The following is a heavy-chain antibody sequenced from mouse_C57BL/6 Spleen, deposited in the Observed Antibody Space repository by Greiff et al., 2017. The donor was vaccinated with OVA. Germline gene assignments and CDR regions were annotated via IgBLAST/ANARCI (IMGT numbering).Heavy chain of an antibody. J-gene: IGHJ2*01. CDR2: IYPGDGDT. V-gene: IGHV1-80*01. CDR3: ARLGDGYYVFDY. D-gene: IGHD2-3*01. Sequence: QVQLQQSGAELVKPGASVKISCKASGYAFSSYWMNWVKQRPGKGLEWIGQIYPGDGDTNYNGKFKGKATLTADKSSSTAYIQLSSLTSEDSAVYFCARLGDGYYVFDYWGQGTTLTVSS. CDR1: GYAFSSYW.